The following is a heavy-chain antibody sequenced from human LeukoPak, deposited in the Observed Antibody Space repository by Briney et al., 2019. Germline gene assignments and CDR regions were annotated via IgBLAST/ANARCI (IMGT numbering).Heavy chain of an antibody. CDR3: AKDGES. Sequence: PGGSLRLSCAASGFTFSNYGMHWVRQAPGKGLEWVAVIWYDGSNKYYEDSVKGRFTISRGNSRNTLYLEMNDLRVEDTAVYYCAKDGESWGQGTLVTVSS. CDR1: GFTFSNYG. V-gene: IGHV3-33*06. J-gene: IGHJ5*02. CDR2: IWYDGSNK.